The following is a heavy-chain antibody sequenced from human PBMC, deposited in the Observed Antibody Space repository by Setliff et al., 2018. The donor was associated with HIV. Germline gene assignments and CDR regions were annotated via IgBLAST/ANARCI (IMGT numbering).Heavy chain of an antibody. CDR3: ARGRQIGVEGAAAFDL. J-gene: IGHJ3*01. CDR2: TYHSGAT. CDR1: GDSINSFFW. Sequence: SETLSLTCAVSGDSINSFFWWTWVRQFPGKGLDWIGETYHSGATDYKPSLKSRVTISVDKPKKQLSLKLTSVTAADTAVYYCARGRQIGVEGAAAFDLWGQGIVVTVSS. V-gene: IGHV4-4*02. D-gene: IGHD1-26*01.